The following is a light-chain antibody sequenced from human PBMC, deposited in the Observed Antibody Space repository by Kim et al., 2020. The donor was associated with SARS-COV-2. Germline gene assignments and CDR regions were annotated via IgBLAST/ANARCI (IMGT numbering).Light chain of an antibody. Sequence: QSVLTQPPSVSAAPGQKVTISCSGTSSNIGNNYVAWYQQLPGTAPKLLIYDNDERPSEVPDRFSGSKSGTSATLGITGLQTGDEGDYYCATWDGGLSGSVIFGGGTQLTVL. CDR1: SSNIGNNY. CDR3: ATWDGGLSGSVI. CDR2: DND. J-gene: IGLJ2*01. V-gene: IGLV1-51*01.